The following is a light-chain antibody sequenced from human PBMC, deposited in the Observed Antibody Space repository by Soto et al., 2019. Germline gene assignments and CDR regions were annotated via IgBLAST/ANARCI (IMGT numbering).Light chain of an antibody. V-gene: IGKV3-20*01. CDR1: QSVSSSY. CDR2: GAS. Sequence: EIVLPQSPGTLSLSPGERATLSCRASQSVSSSYLAWYQQKPGQAPRLLIYGASSRATGIPDRFSGSGSGTDFTLTISRLEPEDFAVYYGQQYGSSPPTFGQGTKVEIK. J-gene: IGKJ1*01. CDR3: QQYGSSPPT.